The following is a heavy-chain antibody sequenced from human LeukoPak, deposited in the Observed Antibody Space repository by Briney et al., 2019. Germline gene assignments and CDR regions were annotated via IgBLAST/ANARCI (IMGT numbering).Heavy chain of an antibody. CDR3: ARTQTRSGDFYMDV. CDR2: IDWDGDE. V-gene: IGHV2-70*11. J-gene: IGHJ6*03. Sequence: SGPALVKPTQTLTLTCTFSGFSLNTPGMCMSWIRQPPGKALEWLARIDWDGDEYYSTSLKTRLTIFKDTSENQVALTMTNMDPVDTATYYCARTQTRSGDFYMDVWGKGTTATVSS. CDR1: GFSLNTPGMC.